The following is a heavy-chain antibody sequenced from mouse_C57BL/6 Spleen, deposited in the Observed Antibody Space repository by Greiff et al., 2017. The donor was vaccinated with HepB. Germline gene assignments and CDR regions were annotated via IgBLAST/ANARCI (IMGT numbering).Heavy chain of an antibody. D-gene: IGHD1-1*01. Sequence: LVESGAELVKPGASVKISCKASGYAFSSYWMNWVKQRPGKGLEWIGQIYPGDGDTNYNGKFKGKATLTADKSSSTAYMQLSSLTSEDSAVYFCARGTLITTVTDYFDYWGQGTTLTVSS. CDR2: IYPGDGDT. J-gene: IGHJ2*01. V-gene: IGHV1-80*01. CDR3: ARGTLITTVTDYFDY. CDR1: GYAFSSYW.